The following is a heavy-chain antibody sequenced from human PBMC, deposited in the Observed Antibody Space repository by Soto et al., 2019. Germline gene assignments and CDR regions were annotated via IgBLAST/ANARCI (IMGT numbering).Heavy chain of an antibody. V-gene: IGHV3-11*06. D-gene: IGHD3-22*01. Sequence: XGSLRLSCAAAGFTFSDYYMSWIRQAPGKGLEWLSYISSSATYAIYADSVKGRFTLSRDNAKNSLYLQMNSLRAEDTAVYYCARNDSSGYLDYWGQGTLVTVSS. CDR2: ISSSATYA. CDR3: ARNDSSGYLDY. J-gene: IGHJ4*02. CDR1: GFTFSDYY.